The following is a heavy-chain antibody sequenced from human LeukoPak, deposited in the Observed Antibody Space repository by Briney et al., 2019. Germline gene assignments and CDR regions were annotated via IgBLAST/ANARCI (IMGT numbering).Heavy chain of an antibody. V-gene: IGHV1-18*01. Sequence: ASVKVSCKASGGTFSSYAISWVRQAPGQGLEWMGWISAYNGNTNYAQKLQGRVTMTTDTSTSTAYMELRSLRSDDTAVYYCAWRDYYDSSGYYSWGQGTLVTVSS. CDR3: AWRDYYDSSGYYS. CDR2: ISAYNGNT. D-gene: IGHD3-22*01. CDR1: GGTFSSYA. J-gene: IGHJ4*02.